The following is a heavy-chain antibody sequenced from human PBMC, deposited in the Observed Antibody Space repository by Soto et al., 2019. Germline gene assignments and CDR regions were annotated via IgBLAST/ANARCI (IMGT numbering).Heavy chain of an antibody. CDR3: VRGSKDSYPGSRIFDF. V-gene: IGHV3-23*01. Sequence: GGSLRFSCAASGFTFSSYEMNWVRQAPGKGLEWVSTITDTGGDAKYADSVRGRFAISRDNSKNTLYLQMSTLRAEDSAIYFCVRGSKDSYPGSRIFDFWGRGTLVTVSS. CDR2: ITDTGGDA. J-gene: IGHJ4*02. D-gene: IGHD3-10*01. CDR1: GFTFSSYE.